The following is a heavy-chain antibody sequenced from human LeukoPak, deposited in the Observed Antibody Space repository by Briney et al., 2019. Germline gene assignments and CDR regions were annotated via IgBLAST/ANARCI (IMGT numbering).Heavy chain of an antibody. CDR2: IYSGGST. Sequence: GGSLRLSCAASGFTVSSNYMSWVRQAPGKGLEWVSVIYSGGSTYYTDSVKGRFTISRDNSKNTLYLQMNSLRAEDTAVYYCARDVLSSSGWPTSHFDSWGQGTLVTVSS. J-gene: IGHJ4*02. V-gene: IGHV3-66*01. CDR3: ARDVLSSSGWPTSHFDS. CDR1: GFTVSSNY. D-gene: IGHD6-19*01.